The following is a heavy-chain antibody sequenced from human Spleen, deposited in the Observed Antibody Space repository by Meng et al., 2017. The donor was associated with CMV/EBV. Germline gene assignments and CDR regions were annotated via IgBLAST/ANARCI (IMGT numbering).Heavy chain of an antibody. CDR3: ARGNYDFWSGASDY. CDR2: IYYSGST. CDR1: GGSISSGDYY. D-gene: IGHD3-3*01. J-gene: IGHJ4*02. V-gene: IGHV4-30-4*08. Sequence: LRLSCTVSGGSISSGDYYWSWIRQPPGKGLEWIGYIYYSGSTYYNPSLKSRLTISVDTSKNQFSLKLSSVTAADTAVYYCARGNYDFWSGASDYWGQGTLVTVSS.